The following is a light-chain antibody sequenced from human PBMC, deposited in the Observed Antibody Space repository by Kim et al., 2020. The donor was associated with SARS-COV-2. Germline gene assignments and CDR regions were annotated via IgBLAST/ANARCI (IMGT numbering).Light chain of an antibody. CDR1: SANIGSNT. CDR2: SNN. J-gene: IGLJ2*01. V-gene: IGLV1-44*01. CDR3: AAWDDSLNAL. Sequence: GRRVTISCSGSSANIGSNTVNWYQQLPGTAPKLLIYSNNQRPSGVPDRFSGSKSGTSASLAISGLQSEDEADYYCAAWDDSLNALFGGGTKVTVL.